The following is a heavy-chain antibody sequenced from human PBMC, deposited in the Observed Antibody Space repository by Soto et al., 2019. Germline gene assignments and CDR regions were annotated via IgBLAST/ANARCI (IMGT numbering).Heavy chain of an antibody. Sequence: QVQLVQSGAEVKKPGSSVKVSCKASGGTFSSYAISWVRQAPGQGLEWMGGIIPIFGTANYAQKFQGRVTITAGESTSTAYMELRSLRSEDTAVYYCALTAWYGGNSGADYWGQGTLVTVSS. CDR1: GGTFSSYA. D-gene: IGHD2-21*02. CDR2: IIPIFGTA. V-gene: IGHV1-69*12. J-gene: IGHJ4*02. CDR3: ALTAWYGGNSGADY.